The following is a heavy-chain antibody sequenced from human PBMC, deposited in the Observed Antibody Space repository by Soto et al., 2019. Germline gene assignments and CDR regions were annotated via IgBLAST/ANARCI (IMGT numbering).Heavy chain of an antibody. Sequence: EVQLVESGGGLVQPGGSLRLSCAASGFTFSDYDLNWVRQAPGEGLEWISYISSSSSTIYFADSLKDRFTISRANAKNSVYQQTNSLRVEDTAVYYCASTLQYCTSTSCYTRGVFDYWGQGTLVTVSS. D-gene: IGHD2-2*02. J-gene: IGHJ4*02. V-gene: IGHV3-48*01. CDR2: ISSSSSTI. CDR1: GFTFSDYD. CDR3: ASTLQYCTSTSCYTRGVFDY.